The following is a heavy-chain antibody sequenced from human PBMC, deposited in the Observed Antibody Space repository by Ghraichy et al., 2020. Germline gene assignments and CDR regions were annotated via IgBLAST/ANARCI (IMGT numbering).Heavy chain of an antibody. V-gene: IGHV3-23*01. J-gene: IGHJ5*02. D-gene: IGHD3-16*01. CDR3: ASLMSGASDP. CDR1: GFTFSTYG. CDR2: ICGDGGCT. Sequence: GESLNISCTASGFTFSTYGMIWVRQAPGKGLEWVAAICGDGGCTFYGDPVKGRFTISRDNSKNTLYLQMSSLKVEDTAVYYCASLMSGASDPWGQGALVTVSS.